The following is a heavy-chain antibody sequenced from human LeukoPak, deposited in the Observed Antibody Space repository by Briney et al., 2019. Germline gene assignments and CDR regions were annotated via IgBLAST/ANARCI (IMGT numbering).Heavy chain of an antibody. CDR2: IYYSGST. V-gene: IGHV4-59*01. CDR1: GGSISSYY. CDR3: ARGAELPDY. Sequence: PSETLSLTCTVSGGSISSYYWSWIRQPPGKGLEWIGYIYYSGSTYYNPSLKSRVTISVDASKNQFSLKVSSVTAADTAVYYCARGAELPDYWGQGTLVTVSS. D-gene: IGHD2-15*01. J-gene: IGHJ4*02.